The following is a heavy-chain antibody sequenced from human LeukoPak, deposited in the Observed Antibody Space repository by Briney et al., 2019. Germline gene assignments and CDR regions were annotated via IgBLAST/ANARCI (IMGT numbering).Heavy chain of an antibody. D-gene: IGHD3-3*01. Sequence: SETLSLTCTVSGGSISSSSYYWGWIRQPPGKGLELIGSIYYSGSTYYNPSLKSRVTISVDTSKSQFSLRLTSVTAADTAVYYCARHVRFLEWLSSYYFDYWGQGTLVTVSS. CDR3: ARHVRFLEWLSSYYFDY. CDR1: GGSISSSSYY. CDR2: IYYSGST. V-gene: IGHV4-39*01. J-gene: IGHJ4*02.